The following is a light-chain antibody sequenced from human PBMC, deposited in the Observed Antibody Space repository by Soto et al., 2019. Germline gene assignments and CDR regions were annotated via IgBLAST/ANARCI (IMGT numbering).Light chain of an antibody. CDR2: EVT. Sequence: QSALTQPGSVSGSPGQSITISCTGTSSDIGGYNYVSWYQQHPGKAPKLMIYEVTNRPSGVPTRFSGSKSGNTASLTISGLPAEDDADYYCCSFTSGNTAYVFATGTKLTVL. V-gene: IGLV2-14*01. CDR3: CSFTSGNTAYV. J-gene: IGLJ1*01. CDR1: SSDIGGYNY.